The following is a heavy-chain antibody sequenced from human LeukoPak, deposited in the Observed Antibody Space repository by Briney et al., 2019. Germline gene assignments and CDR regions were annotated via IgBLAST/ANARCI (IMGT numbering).Heavy chain of an antibody. J-gene: IGHJ4*02. Sequence: SETLSLTCAVYGGSFSGYYWSWIRQPPGKGLEWIGEINHSGSTNYNPSLKSRVTISVDTSKNQFSLKLSSVTAADTAVYYCARGHTVTTTADYWGQGALVTVSS. V-gene: IGHV4-34*01. D-gene: IGHD4-17*01. CDR3: ARGHTVTTTADY. CDR2: INHSGST. CDR1: GGSFSGYY.